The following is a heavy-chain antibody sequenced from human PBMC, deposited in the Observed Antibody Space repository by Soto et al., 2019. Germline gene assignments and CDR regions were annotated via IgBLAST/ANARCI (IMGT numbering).Heavy chain of an antibody. V-gene: IGHV3-30*18. CDR3: AEDLYRGSHHGVADS. D-gene: IGHD3-16*01. CDR2: ISDDGSKE. Sequence: QVQLVESGGGVVQPGRSLRLSCAASGFPFSSYGMHWVRQVPGKGLEWAAVISDDGSKEWYADSVKGRFTISRDNSKNALSLQMDSLSAEDMAVYSGAEDLYRGSHHGVADSWGQGTLVTVSS. J-gene: IGHJ4*02. CDR1: GFPFSSYG.